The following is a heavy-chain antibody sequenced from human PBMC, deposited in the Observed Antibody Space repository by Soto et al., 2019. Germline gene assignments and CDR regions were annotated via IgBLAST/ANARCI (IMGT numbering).Heavy chain of an antibody. D-gene: IGHD4-4*01. CDR2: IYYSGST. V-gene: IGHV4-31*03. Sequence: QVQLQESGPGLVKPSQTLSLTCTVSGGSISSGAYYWTWIRQHPGKGLEWIGYIYYSGSTYYNPSLESRVIISVDTSKSQFSLKLPSMTAADTAVYYCAREVTAAYYFDYWGQGTLVTVSS. CDR1: GGSISSGAYY. J-gene: IGHJ4*02. CDR3: AREVTAAYYFDY.